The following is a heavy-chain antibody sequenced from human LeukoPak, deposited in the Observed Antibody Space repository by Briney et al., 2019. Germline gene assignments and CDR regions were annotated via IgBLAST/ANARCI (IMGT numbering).Heavy chain of an antibody. J-gene: IGHJ4*02. CDR2: ISYDGSNK. D-gene: IGHD3-22*01. CDR1: AFTFSSYA. V-gene: IGHV3-30-3*01. Sequence: TGGSLRLSCAASAFTFSSYAMHWVRQAPGKGLEWVAVISYDGSNKYYADSVKGRFTISRDNSKNTLYLQMNSLRAEDTAVYYCARGPRIYYPFDYWGQGTLVTVSS. CDR3: ARGPRIYYPFDY.